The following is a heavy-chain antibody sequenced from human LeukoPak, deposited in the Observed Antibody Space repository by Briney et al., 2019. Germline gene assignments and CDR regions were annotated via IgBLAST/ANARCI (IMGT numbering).Heavy chain of an antibody. CDR2: IYPGDSDT. CDR1: GYSFTSYW. J-gene: IGHJ4*02. CDR3: ARLGGLGYCSSTSCYRRGDFDY. Sequence: GESLKISCKGSGYSFTSYWIGWVRQMPGKGLEGMGIIYPGDSDTRYSPSFQSQVTISAAKSISTAYLQWSSVKASDTAMYYCARLGGLGYCSSTSCYRRGDFDYWGQGTLVTVSS. V-gene: IGHV5-51*01. D-gene: IGHD2-2*02.